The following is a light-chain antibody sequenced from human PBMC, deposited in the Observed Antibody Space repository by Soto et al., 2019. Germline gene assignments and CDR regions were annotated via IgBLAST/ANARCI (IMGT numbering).Light chain of an antibody. V-gene: IGKV3-20*01. J-gene: IGKJ1*01. Sequence: EIVLTQSPGTLSLSPGETATLSCRASQSINNYFLAWHQQRPGQAPRLLIFRAFQRAAGIPDRFRGSGSETDFTLTITRLEPEDFAVYYCQQYTNAPRTFGQGTKVEIK. CDR2: RAF. CDR1: QSINNYF. CDR3: QQYTNAPRT.